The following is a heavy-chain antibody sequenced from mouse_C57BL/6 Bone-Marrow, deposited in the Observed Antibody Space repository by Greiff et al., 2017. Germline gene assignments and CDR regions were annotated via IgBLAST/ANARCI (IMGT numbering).Heavy chain of an antibody. CDR2: IDPNSGGT. J-gene: IGHJ1*03. CDR1: GYTFTSYW. Sequence: QVQLQQPAAELVKPGASVKLSCKASGYTFTSYWMHWVKQRPGRGLGWIGRIDPNSGGTKYNEKFTSKATLTVDQPSSTAYMQLSSLTSEDSAVYYCARMNDYSARRGDFDVWGTGTTVTVSS. V-gene: IGHV1-72*01. CDR3: ARMNDYSARRGDFDV. D-gene: IGHD2-4*01.